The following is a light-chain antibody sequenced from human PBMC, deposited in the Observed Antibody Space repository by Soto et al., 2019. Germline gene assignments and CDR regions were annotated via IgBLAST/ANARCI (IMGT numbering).Light chain of an antibody. CDR1: NSNIGAGYD. J-gene: IGLJ2*01. CDR2: GNT. CDR3: QSYDSSLSGVV. Sequence: QSVLTQPPSVSGAPGQRVTISCSGSNSNIGAGYDVHWYQQLPGTAPKVLIYGNTNRPSGVPDRFSGSKSGTSASLAITGLQAEDEADYYCQSYDSSLSGVVFGGGTKVTVL. V-gene: IGLV1-40*01.